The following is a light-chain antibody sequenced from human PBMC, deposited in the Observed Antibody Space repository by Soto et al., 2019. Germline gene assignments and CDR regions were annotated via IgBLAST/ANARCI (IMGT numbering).Light chain of an antibody. CDR3: SSYAGSNNLGV. CDR1: SSDIGYYKY. CDR2: EVI. V-gene: IGLV2-8*01. J-gene: IGLJ1*01. Sequence: HSALTQPPSASGSPGQSVTISCTGTSSDIGYYKYVSWYQQHPGKAPKLIIYEVIKRPSGVPDRFSGSKSGNTASLTVSGLQAEDEADYYCSSYAGSNNLGVFGTGTKVTVL.